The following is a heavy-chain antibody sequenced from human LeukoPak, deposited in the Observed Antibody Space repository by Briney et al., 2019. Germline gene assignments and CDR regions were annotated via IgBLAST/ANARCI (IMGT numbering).Heavy chain of an antibody. CDR3: AKDLSSGLEIPGY. CDR2: IGFDGSKK. CDR1: GFSFSSFG. Sequence: GGSLRLSCVASGFSFSSFGMHWVRQAPGQGLEWIAFIGFDGSKKYYANSLKGRFAISRGNSMNTLYLQMNSLRGDNTAVYYCAKDLSSGLEIPGYWGQGTLVTVSS. J-gene: IGHJ4*02. V-gene: IGHV3-30*02. D-gene: IGHD5-18*01.